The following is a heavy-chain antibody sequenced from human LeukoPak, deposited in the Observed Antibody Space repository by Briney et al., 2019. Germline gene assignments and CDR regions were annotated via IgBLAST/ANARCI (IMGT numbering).Heavy chain of an antibody. Sequence: GGSLRLSCAASGFTFSSYGMHWVRQAPGKGLEWVAVIWYDGSNKYYADSVKGRFTISRDNSKNTLYLQMNSLRAEDTAVYYCARGGHYGGNTFYYYGMDVRGQGTTVTVSS. CDR3: ARGGHYGGNTFYYYGMDV. CDR2: IWYDGSNK. J-gene: IGHJ6*02. CDR1: GFTFSSYG. D-gene: IGHD4-23*01. V-gene: IGHV3-33*01.